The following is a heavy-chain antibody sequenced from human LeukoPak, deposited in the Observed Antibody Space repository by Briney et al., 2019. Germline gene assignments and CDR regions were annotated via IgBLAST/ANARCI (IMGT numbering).Heavy chain of an antibody. CDR3: ARDRGRDGYNRPPYYYYYYYMDV. V-gene: IGHV3-23*01. Sequence: GGSLRLSCAASGFTFSSCAMSWVRRAPGKGPEWVSAISGSGGSTYYADSVKGRFTISRDNAKNSLYLQMNSLRAEDTAVYYCARDRGRDGYNRPPYYYYYYYMDVWGKGTTVTVSS. J-gene: IGHJ6*03. D-gene: IGHD5-24*01. CDR1: GFTFSSCA. CDR2: ISGSGGST.